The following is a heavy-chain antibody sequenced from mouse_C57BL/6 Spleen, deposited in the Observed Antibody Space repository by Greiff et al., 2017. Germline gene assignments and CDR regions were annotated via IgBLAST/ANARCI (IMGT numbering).Heavy chain of an antibody. J-gene: IGHJ1*03. Sequence: HVQLQPPGAELVMPGASVKLSCKASGYTFTSYWMHWVKQRPGQGLEWIGEIDPSDSYTNYNQKFKGKSTLTVDKSSSTAYMQLSSLTSEDSAVYYCARGGYDRYFDVWGTGTTVTVSS. D-gene: IGHD2-2*01. CDR2: IDPSDSYT. V-gene: IGHV1-69*01. CDR1: GYTFTSYW. CDR3: ARGGYDRYFDV.